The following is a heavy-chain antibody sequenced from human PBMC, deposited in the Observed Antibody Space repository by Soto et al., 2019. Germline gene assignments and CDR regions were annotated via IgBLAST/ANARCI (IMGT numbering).Heavy chain of an antibody. J-gene: IGHJ5*02. CDR2: IYYSELT. V-gene: IGHV4-31*02. CDR3: AKADAYDDHSLDR. CDR1: GCNGGGLGSC. D-gene: IGHD4-17*01. Sequence: CLTWIVAGCNGGGLGSCWTRISQRPGKGLEWIGYIYYSELTDYNPSLKSRVAISLDTSRNQFSLQLTSVTVADTAVYYCAKADAYDDHSLDRWGQATLGTLSS.